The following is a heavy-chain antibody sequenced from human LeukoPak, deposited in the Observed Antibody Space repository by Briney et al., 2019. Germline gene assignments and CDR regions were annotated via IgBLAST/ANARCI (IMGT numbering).Heavy chain of an antibody. CDR3: ARDGSGYCSGGSCYHWFDP. J-gene: IGHJ5*02. CDR1: GXSISSYY. V-gene: IGHV4-59*12. D-gene: IGHD2-15*01. Sequence: PSETLSLTCTVSGXSISSYYWSWIRQPPGKGLEWIAYIYYSGSTNYNPSLKSRVTISVDTSKNQFSLKLSSVTAADTAVYYCARDGSGYCSGGSCYHWFDPWGQGTLVTVSS. CDR2: IYYSGST.